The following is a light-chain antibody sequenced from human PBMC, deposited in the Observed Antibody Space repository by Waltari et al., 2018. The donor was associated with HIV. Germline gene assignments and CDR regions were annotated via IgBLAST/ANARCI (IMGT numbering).Light chain of an antibody. Sequence: MMQSPDILPVSPGEGVTLTCRASQSVNTNVAWYQQRPGQAPRLLIYGASTRAAGVPARCSGGGSGTEFTLTISSLQSEDFALYFCHQYNNWPYTFGQGTKLDIK. CDR2: GAS. V-gene: IGKV3-15*01. CDR1: QSVNTN. J-gene: IGKJ2*01. CDR3: HQYNNWPYT.